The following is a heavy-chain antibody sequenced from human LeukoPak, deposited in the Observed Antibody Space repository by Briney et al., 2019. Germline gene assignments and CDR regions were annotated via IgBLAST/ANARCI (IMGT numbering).Heavy chain of an antibody. J-gene: IGHJ4*02. CDR1: GGSISSSSYY. CDR2: IYYSGST. CDR3: ARARSYSSGWYDPLRGYFDY. D-gene: IGHD6-19*01. Sequence: SETLSLTCTVSGGSISSSSYYWGWIRQPPGKGLEWIGSIYYSGSTYYNPSLKSRVTISVDTSKNQFSLKLSSVTAADTAVYYCARARSYSSGWYDPLRGYFDYWGQGTLVTVSS. V-gene: IGHV4-39*07.